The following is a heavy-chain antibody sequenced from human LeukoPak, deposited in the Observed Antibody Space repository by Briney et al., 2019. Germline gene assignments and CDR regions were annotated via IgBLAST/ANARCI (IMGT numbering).Heavy chain of an antibody. J-gene: IGHJ4*02. Sequence: PGGSLRLSCVASGVTLSNYAMSWVRQAPGKGLEWVSATSGSGGSTYYADSVKGRFTISRDNSKNTLYLQMNSLRAEDTAVYYCAKGGSTSCYLWGQGTLVTVSS. D-gene: IGHD2-2*01. CDR1: GVTLSNYA. V-gene: IGHV3-23*01. CDR3: AKGGSTSCYL. CDR2: TSGSGGST.